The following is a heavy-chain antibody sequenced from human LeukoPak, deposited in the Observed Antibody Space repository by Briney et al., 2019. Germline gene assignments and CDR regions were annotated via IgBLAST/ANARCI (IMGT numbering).Heavy chain of an antibody. V-gene: IGHV3-74*01. J-gene: IGHJ4*02. Sequence: PGGSLRLSCAASGFTFRSYWMHWVRQAPGKGLVWVSRINSDGSSTSYADSVKGRFTISRDNAKNTLYLQMNSLRPEDTAVYYCARVSPEGDYDYWGQGTLVTVSS. D-gene: IGHD4-17*01. CDR3: ARVSPEGDYDY. CDR1: GFTFRSYW. CDR2: INSDGSST.